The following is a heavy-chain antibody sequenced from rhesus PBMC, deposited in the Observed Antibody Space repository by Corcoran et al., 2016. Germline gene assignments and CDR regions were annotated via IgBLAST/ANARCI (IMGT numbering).Heavy chain of an antibody. CDR2: ISGTSGST. CDR1: GVSITPNH. V-gene: IGHV4-147*01. Sequence: QVQLQESGPGLVKPSETLSLTCAVSGVSITPNHWTWIRQSPGKGLEWIGYISGTSGSTSYTPPPKDRVTMSKDTSENQFSLRLNSATAADTAVYYCSRDAVSLDVWGRGLLVTVSS. J-gene: IGHJ5-2*02. CDR3: SRDAVSLDV. D-gene: IGHD5-24*01.